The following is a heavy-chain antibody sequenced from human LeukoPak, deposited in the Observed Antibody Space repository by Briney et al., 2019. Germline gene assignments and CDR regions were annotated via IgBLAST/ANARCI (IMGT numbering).Heavy chain of an antibody. CDR2: IYYSGST. CDR3: ARLSAMVRGVIITSPIDY. CDR1: GGSISSYY. Sequence: SETLSLTCTVSGGSISSYYWSWIRQPPGKGLEWIGYIYYSGSTNYNPSLKSRATISVDTSKNQFSLKLSSVTAADTAVYYCARLSAMVRGVIITSPIDYWGQGTLVTVSS. J-gene: IGHJ4*02. D-gene: IGHD3-10*01. V-gene: IGHV4-59*12.